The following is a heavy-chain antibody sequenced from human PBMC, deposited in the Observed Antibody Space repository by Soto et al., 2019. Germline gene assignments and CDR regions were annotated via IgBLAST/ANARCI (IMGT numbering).Heavy chain of an antibody. Sequence: SETLSLTCTVSGGSISSYYWSWIRQPPGKGLEYIGYIYYRGSTNYNPSLKSRVTMSIDTSRNQFPLKVNSVTAADTAVYYCARQQLLPFYYALDVWGQGTTVTVSS. CDR3: ARQQLLPFYYALDV. D-gene: IGHD6-13*01. CDR2: IYYRGST. V-gene: IGHV4-59*01. CDR1: GGSISSYY. J-gene: IGHJ6*02.